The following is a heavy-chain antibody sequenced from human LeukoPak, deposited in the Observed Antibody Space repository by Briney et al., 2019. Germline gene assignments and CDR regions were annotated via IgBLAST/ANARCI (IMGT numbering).Heavy chain of an antibody. Sequence: SETLSLTCTVSGGSISSSSYYWGWVRQPPGKGLEWIGSIYYSGSTYYNPSLKSRVTISVDTSKPQSSPRLSSLTAADAAVHYSARHVPQYYYDFSGYRSFAFYIWGQGTLVSVSS. J-gene: IGHJ3*02. V-gene: IGHV4-39*01. D-gene: IGHD3-22*01. CDR2: IYYSGST. CDR3: ARHVPQYYYDFSGYRSFAFYI. CDR1: GGSISSSSYY.